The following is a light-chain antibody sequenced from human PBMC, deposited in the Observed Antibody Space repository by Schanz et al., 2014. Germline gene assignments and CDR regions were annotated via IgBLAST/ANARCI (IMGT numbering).Light chain of an antibody. V-gene: IGLV1-51*01. CDR3: SSYTSSSTDWV. Sequence: QSVLTQPPSVSGAPGQRVTISCSGSSSNIGGNYVSWYRQLPGTAPILLIYDNYKRPSGIPDRFSGSQSGTSASLAITGLQAEDEADYYCSSYTSSSTDWVFGGGTKVTVL. CDR1: SSNIGGNY. J-gene: IGLJ3*02. CDR2: DNY.